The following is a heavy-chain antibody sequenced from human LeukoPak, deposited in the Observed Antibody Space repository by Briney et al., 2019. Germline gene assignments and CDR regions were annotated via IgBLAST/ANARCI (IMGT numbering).Heavy chain of an antibody. J-gene: IGHJ3*02. CDR3: AKEIDTLGTNAFDI. CDR2: VSSDGAKN. CDR1: GFRFHDLA. Sequence: PGLSLRHSFPASGFRFHDLAMHWVRQSPGKGLEWVSLVSSDGAKNYYAESVSGRFTISMDNSKNPLYLQMNTLRSEDTAFYYCAKEIDTLGTNAFDIWGHGTLVTVSS. V-gene: IGHV3-43*02. D-gene: IGHD2-15*01.